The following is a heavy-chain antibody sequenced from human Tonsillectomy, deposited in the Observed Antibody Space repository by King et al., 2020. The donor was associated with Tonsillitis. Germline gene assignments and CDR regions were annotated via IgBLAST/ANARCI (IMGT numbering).Heavy chain of an antibody. V-gene: IGHV3-23*04. CDR1: GFTFSSYA. CDR3: AKAQSSIVGATGGY. J-gene: IGHJ4*02. D-gene: IGHD1-26*01. CDR2: ISGSGGST. Sequence: VQLVESGGGLVQPGGSLRLSCAASGFTFSSYAMSWVRQAPGKGLEWVSAISGSGGSTYYADSVKGRFPISRDNSKNTLYLQINSLRAEDTAVYYCAKAQSSIVGATGGYWGQGTLVTVSS.